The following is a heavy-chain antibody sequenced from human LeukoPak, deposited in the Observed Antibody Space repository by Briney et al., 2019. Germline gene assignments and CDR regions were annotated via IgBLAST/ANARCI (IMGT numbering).Heavy chain of an antibody. CDR1: GFTFSSYA. D-gene: IGHD3-16*01. V-gene: IGHV3-30-3*01. J-gene: IGHJ4*02. Sequence: GGSLRLSCAASGFTFSSYAMHWVRQAPGKGLEWVAVISYDGSNKYYADSVKGRFTISRDNSKNTLYLQMNSLRAEDTAIYYCAKGGGEDWPFDYWGQGTLVTVSS. CDR2: ISYDGSNK. CDR3: AKGGGEDWPFDY.